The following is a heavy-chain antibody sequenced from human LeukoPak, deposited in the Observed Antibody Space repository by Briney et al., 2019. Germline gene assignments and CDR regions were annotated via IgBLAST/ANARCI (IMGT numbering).Heavy chain of an antibody. J-gene: IGHJ4*02. CDR2: ISGSGGST. V-gene: IGHV3-23*01. Sequence: GGALRLSCAASGFTFSSYAMSWVRQAPGKGLEWVSAISGSGGSTYYAESVKGRFTISRDNYKNTLYLQMKSLRAEDTAVYYCASHQYYYDSSGYLLPMLFDYWGQGTLVTVSS. CDR1: GFTFSSYA. D-gene: IGHD3-22*01. CDR3: ASHQYYYDSSGYLLPMLFDY.